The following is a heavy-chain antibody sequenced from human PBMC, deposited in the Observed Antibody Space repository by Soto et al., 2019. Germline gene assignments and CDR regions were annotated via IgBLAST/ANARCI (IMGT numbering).Heavy chain of an antibody. CDR3: ARDRVESGYPEYFQH. V-gene: IGHV3-53*01. Sequence: ESGGGLIQPGGSLRLSCAASVFTVSSNYMSWVRQAPGKGLEWVSVIYSGGSTYYADSVKGRFTISRDNSKNTLYLQMNSLRAEDTAVYYCARDRVESGYPEYFQHWGQGTLVTVSS. J-gene: IGHJ1*01. CDR2: IYSGGST. D-gene: IGHD3-22*01. CDR1: VFTVSSNY.